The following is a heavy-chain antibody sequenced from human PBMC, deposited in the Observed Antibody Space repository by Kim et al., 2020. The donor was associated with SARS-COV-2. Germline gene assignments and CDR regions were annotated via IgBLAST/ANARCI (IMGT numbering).Heavy chain of an antibody. J-gene: IGHJ6*02. CDR3: AKDPGGVAAASGMDV. V-gene: IGHV3-30*18. CDR1: GFTFSSYG. D-gene: IGHD6-13*01. CDR2: ISYDGSNK. Sequence: GRSLRLSCAASGFTFSSYGMHWVRQAPGKGLEWVAVISYDGSNKYYADSVKGRFTISRDNSKNTLYLQMNSLRAEDTAVYYCAKDPGGVAAASGMDVWGQGTTVTVSS.